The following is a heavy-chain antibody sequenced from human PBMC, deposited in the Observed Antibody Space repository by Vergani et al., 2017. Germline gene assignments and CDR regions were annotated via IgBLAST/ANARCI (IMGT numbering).Heavy chain of an antibody. Sequence: EVQLVQSGAEVKKPGESLRISCKGSGYSFTSYWISWVRQMPGKGLEWMGRIDPSDSYTNYSPPFQGHVTISADKSISTAYLQWSSLKASDTAMYYCARQVAVAGKWWGPYYYYGMDVLGQGTTVTVSS. CDR3: ARQVAVAGKWWGPYYYYGMDV. J-gene: IGHJ6*02. D-gene: IGHD6-19*01. CDR2: IDPSDSYT. CDR1: GYSFTSYW. V-gene: IGHV5-10-1*01.